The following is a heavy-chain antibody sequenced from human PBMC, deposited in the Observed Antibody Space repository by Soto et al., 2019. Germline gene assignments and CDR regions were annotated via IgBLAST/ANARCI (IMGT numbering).Heavy chain of an antibody. CDR3: ARGADYDSSGIRLNWFDP. CDR2: ISSSSSTI. Sequence: EVQLVESGGGLVQPGGSLRLSCAASGFTFSSYSMNWVRQAPGKGLEWVSYISSSSSTIHYADSVKGRFTISRDNAKNSLYLQMNSLRDEDTAVYYCARGADYDSSGIRLNWFDPWGQGTLVTVSS. CDR1: GFTFSSYS. D-gene: IGHD3-22*01. J-gene: IGHJ5*02. V-gene: IGHV3-48*02.